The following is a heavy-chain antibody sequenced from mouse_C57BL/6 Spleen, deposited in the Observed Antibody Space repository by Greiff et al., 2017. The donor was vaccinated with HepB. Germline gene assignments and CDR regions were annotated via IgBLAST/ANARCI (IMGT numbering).Heavy chain of an antibody. Sequence: QVQLQQPGAELVKPGASVKMSCKASGYTFTSYWITWVKQRPGQGLEWIGDIDPGSGSTNYNEKFKSKATLTVDTSSSTAYMQLSSLTSEDSAVYYCASGSSPYAMDYWGQGTSGTVSS. V-gene: IGHV1-55*01. CDR3: ASGSSPYAMDY. J-gene: IGHJ4*01. CDR1: GYTFTSYW. CDR2: IDPGSGST. D-gene: IGHD1-1*01.